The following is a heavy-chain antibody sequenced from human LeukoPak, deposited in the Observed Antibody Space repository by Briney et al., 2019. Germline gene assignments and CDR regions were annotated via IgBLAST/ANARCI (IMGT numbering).Heavy chain of an antibody. J-gene: IGHJ4*02. CDR3: AKEFYSGSGSSHFDY. CDR1: GFTFGSYA. D-gene: IGHD3-10*01. Sequence: PGRSLRLSCTASGFTFGSYAIHWVRQAPGKGLEWVAVISNDGSDEYYADSVKGRFTISRDNSKNTLYLQMNSLRAEDTAVYYCAKEFYSGSGSSHFDYWGQGTLVTVSS. V-gene: IGHV3-30*18. CDR2: ISNDGSDE.